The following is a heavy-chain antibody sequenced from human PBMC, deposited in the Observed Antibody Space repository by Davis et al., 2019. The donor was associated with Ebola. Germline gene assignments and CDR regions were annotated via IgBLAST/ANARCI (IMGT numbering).Heavy chain of an antibody. CDR1: GYTFTSYY. Sequence: ASVKVSCKASGYTFTSYYMHWVRQAPGQGLEWMGIINPSGGSTSYADSVKGRFTISRDNAKNSLYLQMNSLRAEDTAVYYCARDRPLDFFFGDYYGMDVWGQGTTVTVSS. J-gene: IGHJ6*02. V-gene: IGHV1-46*04. CDR3: ARDRPLDFFFGDYYGMDV. D-gene: IGHD3-16*01. CDR2: INPSGGST.